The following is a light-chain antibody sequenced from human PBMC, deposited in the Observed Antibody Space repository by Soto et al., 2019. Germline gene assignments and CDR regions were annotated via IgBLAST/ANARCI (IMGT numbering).Light chain of an antibody. CDR3: QQYGSSPRYT. CDR1: QSVSSSY. V-gene: IGKV3-20*01. CDR2: GAS. Sequence: EIVLTQSPGTLSLSPGERATLSCRASQSVSSSYLAWSHQKPGQAPRLLIYGASSRATGIPDRFSGSGSGTDFTLTISRLEPEDVAVYYCQQYGSSPRYTFGQGTKLEIK. J-gene: IGKJ2*01.